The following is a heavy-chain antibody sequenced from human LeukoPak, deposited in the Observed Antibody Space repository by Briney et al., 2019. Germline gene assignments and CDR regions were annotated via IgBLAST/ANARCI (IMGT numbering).Heavy chain of an antibody. J-gene: IGHJ6*03. D-gene: IGHD1-1*01. CDR1: GFTFSSYA. CDR2: ISGSGGST. CDR3: AKDSNGNEDFYYYYYYMDV. V-gene: IGHV3-23*01. Sequence: GGSLRLSCAASGFTFSSYAMSWVRQAPGKGLEWVSAISGSGGSTYYADSVKGRFTISRDNSKNTLYLQMNSLRAEDTAVYYCAKDSNGNEDFYYYYYYMDVWGKGTTVTVSS.